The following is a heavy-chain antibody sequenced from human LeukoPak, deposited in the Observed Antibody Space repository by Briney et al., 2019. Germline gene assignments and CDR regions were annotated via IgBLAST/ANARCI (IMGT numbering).Heavy chain of an antibody. V-gene: IGHV3-66*01. CDR1: GFTFSSYA. CDR2: IYSGGST. J-gene: IGHJ4*02. Sequence: GGSLRLSCAASGFTFSSYAMSWVRQAPGKGLEWVSVIYSGGSTYYADSVKGRFTISRDNSKNTLYLQMNSLRAEDTAVYYCASSDYGGNSDLEYWGQGTLVTVSS. CDR3: ASSDYGGNSDLEY. D-gene: IGHD4-23*01.